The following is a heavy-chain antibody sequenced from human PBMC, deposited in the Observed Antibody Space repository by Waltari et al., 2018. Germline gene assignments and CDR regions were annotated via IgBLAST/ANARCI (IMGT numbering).Heavy chain of an antibody. CDR2: IIPIFGTA. V-gene: IGHV1-69*01. CDR1: GGTFSSYA. D-gene: IGHD5-18*01. Sequence: QVQLVQSGAEVKKPGSSVKVSCKASGGTFSSYAIRRVGQAAGQGLEWMGGIIPIFGTANYAQKFQGRVTITADESTSTAYMELSSLRSEDTAVYYCASEELRGYSYGSSFDYWGQGTLVTVSS. CDR3: ASEELRGYSYGSSFDY. J-gene: IGHJ4*02.